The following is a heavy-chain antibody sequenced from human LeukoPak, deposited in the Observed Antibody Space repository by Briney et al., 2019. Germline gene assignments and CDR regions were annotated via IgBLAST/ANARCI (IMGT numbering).Heavy chain of an antibody. CDR1: GGSISTYY. D-gene: IGHD3-16*01. CDR3: ARHGGSLGYFDY. V-gene: IGHV4-59*08. J-gene: IGHJ4*02. Sequence: SETLSLSCSLSGGSISTYYWSWIRQTPGKGLQWIGYVYDSGTTNYNPSLERRVTISSDASKNVLSLNVRSVIAADTAIYYCARHGGSLGYFDYWGQGTLVTVAS. CDR2: VYDSGTT.